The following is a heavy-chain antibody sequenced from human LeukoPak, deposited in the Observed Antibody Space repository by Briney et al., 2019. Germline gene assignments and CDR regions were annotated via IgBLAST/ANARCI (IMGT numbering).Heavy chain of an antibody. D-gene: IGHD4-17*01. V-gene: IGHV3-23*01. J-gene: IGHJ5*02. CDR1: GFTFSSFA. Sequence: PGGSLRLSCAASGFTFSSFAMTWVRQAPGKGLEWVSSITGTHYTTYNTDSVKGRFTISRDNTKNTLYLQMNSLRADDTAVYYCTKDPNGDYVGAFDPWGQRTLVTVSS. CDR2: ITGTHYTT. CDR3: TKDPNGDYVGAFDP.